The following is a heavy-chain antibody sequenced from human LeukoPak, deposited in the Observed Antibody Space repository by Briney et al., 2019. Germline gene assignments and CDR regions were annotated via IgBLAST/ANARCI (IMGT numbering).Heavy chain of an antibody. Sequence: SETLSLTCTVSGYSISSGYDWGWMRQAPGKGLEWLGSISQSGNTYNNPSLKSRVTISVDTSKTQFSLRLSSVTAADTAVYYCARGSPSSSWRYYFDYWGQGTLVTVSS. CDR3: ARGSPSSSWRYYFDY. J-gene: IGHJ4*02. V-gene: IGHV4-38-2*02. CDR1: GYSISSGYD. D-gene: IGHD6-13*01. CDR2: ISQSGNT.